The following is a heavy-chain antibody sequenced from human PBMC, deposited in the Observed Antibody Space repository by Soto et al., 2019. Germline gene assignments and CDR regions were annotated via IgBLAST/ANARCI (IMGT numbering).Heavy chain of an antibody. J-gene: IGHJ5*02. Sequence: QVQLQESGPGLVKPSETLSLTCTVSGGSISSYYWSWIRQPAGKGLVWIGRIYTSGSTNYNPSLKSRVTMSVDTSKNQFSLKLSSVTAADTAVYYCARVKQGYNWFDPWGQGTLVTVSS. V-gene: IGHV4-4*07. CDR3: ARVKQGYNWFDP. CDR2: IYTSGST. CDR1: GGSISSYY.